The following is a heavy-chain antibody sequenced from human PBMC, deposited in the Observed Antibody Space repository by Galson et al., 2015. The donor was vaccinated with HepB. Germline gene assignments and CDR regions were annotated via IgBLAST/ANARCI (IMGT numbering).Heavy chain of an antibody. J-gene: IGHJ6*02. V-gene: IGHV3-66*01. CDR2: IYSGGST. CDR1: GFTVSSNY. D-gene: IGHD6-19*01. Sequence: SLRLSCAASGFTVSSNYMSWVRQAPGKGLEWVSVIYSGGSTYYADSVKGRFTISRDNSKNTLYLQMNSLRAEDTAVYYCARDIEQWLVYYYYYGMDVWGQGTTVTVSS. CDR3: ARDIEQWLVYYYYYGMDV.